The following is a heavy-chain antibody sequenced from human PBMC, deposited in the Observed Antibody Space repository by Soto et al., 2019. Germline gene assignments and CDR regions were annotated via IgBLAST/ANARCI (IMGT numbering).Heavy chain of an antibody. J-gene: IGHJ4*02. V-gene: IGHV3-9*01. CDR1: GFTFDDYA. CDR3: AKDKEGYSSSWYDY. Sequence: GGSLRLSCAASGFTFDDYAMHWVRQAPGKGLEWVSGISWNSGSIGYADSVKGRFTISRDNAKNSLYLQMNSLRAEDTALYYCAKDKEGYSSSWYDYWGQGTLVTVSS. D-gene: IGHD6-13*01. CDR2: ISWNSGSI.